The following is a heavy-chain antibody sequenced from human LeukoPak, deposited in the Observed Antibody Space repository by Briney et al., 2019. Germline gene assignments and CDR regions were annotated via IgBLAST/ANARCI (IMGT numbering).Heavy chain of an antibody. CDR3: ARDIVLIAVAVRGSFDI. J-gene: IGHJ3*02. CDR2: IRNGGST. V-gene: IGHV3-20*04. CDR1: GFPFDDYG. Sequence: PGGSLRLSCAASGFPFDDYGMNWVRQVPGKGLEWVSGIRNGGSTGYADSVKGRFTISRDNAKNSLYLQMNSLRAEDTASYYCARDIVLIAVAVRGSFDIWGQGTMVTVSS. D-gene: IGHD6-19*01.